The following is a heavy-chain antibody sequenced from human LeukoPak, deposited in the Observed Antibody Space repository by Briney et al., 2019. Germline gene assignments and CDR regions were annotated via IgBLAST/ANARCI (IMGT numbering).Heavy chain of an antibody. J-gene: IGHJ4*02. D-gene: IGHD3-22*01. CDR2: ISAYNGDT. CDR1: GYTFTRHG. Sequence: GASVKVSCKASGYTFTRHGISWERQAPEQELQCMSWISAYNGDTRYAQNFQGRVNITTDTSTTTSYMELRSLRSDDTAVYYCARDPSNTSGNYAYFDFWGQGTLVTVSS. V-gene: IGHV1-18*01. CDR3: ARDPSNTSGNYAYFDF.